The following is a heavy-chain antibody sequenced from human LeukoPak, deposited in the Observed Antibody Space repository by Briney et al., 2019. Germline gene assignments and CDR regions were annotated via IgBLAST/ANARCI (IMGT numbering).Heavy chain of an antibody. J-gene: IGHJ3*02. CDR1: GGSISSYY. Sequence: SETLSLTCTVSGGSISSYYWSWLRQPAGKGLEWIGRIYTSGSTNYNPSLKSRVTMSVDTSKNQFSLKLSSVTAADTAVYYCARVPYYYDSSGPRRAFDIWGQGTMVTVSS. CDR2: IYTSGST. CDR3: ARVPYYYDSSGPRRAFDI. V-gene: IGHV4-4*07. D-gene: IGHD3-22*01.